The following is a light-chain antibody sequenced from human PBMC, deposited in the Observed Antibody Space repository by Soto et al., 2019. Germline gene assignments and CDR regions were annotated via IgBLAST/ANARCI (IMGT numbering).Light chain of an antibody. CDR2: EVN. CDR1: SSDVGGYNY. V-gene: IGLV2-8*01. Sequence: QSVLTQPPSASGSPGQSVAISCTGTSSDVGGYNYVSWYQQHPGKAPKLMIYEVNKRPSGVPDRFSGSKSGNTASLTVSGLQAEDEDDYYCRSYAGRSNVFGTGTKV. CDR3: RSYAGRSNV. J-gene: IGLJ1*01.